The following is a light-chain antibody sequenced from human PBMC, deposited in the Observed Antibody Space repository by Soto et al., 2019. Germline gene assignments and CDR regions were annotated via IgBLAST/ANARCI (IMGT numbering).Light chain of an antibody. CDR1: SSDVGGYNY. CDR3: ISYTSSSTGV. V-gene: IGLV2-14*01. J-gene: IGLJ3*02. CDR2: EVS. Sequence: QSVLTQPASVSGSPGQTITISCTGTSSDVGGYNYVSWYQQHPGKAPQLMIYEVSNPPSGVSGRFSGSRSGNTASRTISGVQAEYESAYYCISYTSSSTGVFGGGTKLTVL.